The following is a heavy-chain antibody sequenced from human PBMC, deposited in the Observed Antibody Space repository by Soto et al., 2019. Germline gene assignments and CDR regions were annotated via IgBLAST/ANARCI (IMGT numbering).Heavy chain of an antibody. CDR2: ISYDGSNK. CDR1: GFTFSSYA. V-gene: IGHV3-30-3*01. CDR3: ASPGGDYFLNWFDP. J-gene: IGHJ5*02. D-gene: IGHD2-21*02. Sequence: QVQLVESGGGVVQPGRSLRLSCAASGFTFSSYAIHWVRQAPGKGLEWVAVISYDGSNKYYADSVKGRFTISRDNSKNTLYLQMSSLRAEGTAVYYCASPGGDYFLNWFDPWGQGTLVTVSS.